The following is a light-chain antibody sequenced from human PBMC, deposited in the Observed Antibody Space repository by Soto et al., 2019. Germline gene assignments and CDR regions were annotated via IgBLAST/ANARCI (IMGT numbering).Light chain of an antibody. J-gene: IGKJ1*01. CDR1: QSISNY. CDR3: QQTYKTPLT. V-gene: IGKV1-39*01. Sequence: DIQMTQSPSSLSASVGDRVTITCRASQSISNYLNWYQQRPGKAPKLLIYLASSLSSGVPSKFSGSGSGTDFTLTFSVLQPEDSATYYCQQTYKTPLTFGQGTKVEIK. CDR2: LAS.